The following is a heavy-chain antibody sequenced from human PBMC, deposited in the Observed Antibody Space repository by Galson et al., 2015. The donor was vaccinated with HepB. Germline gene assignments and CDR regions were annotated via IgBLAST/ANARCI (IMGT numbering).Heavy chain of an antibody. CDR1: GGTFTNFA. J-gene: IGHJ5*02. CDR3: ARTPYYGSESFYNAWFDP. Sequence: SVKVSCKASGGTFTNFAMNWVRQAPGQGLEWMGWIDTTTRNPTYAQGFTGRFVFSLDTSVSTAYLHISSLRAEDTAVYYCARTPYYGSESFYNAWFDPWGQGTLVTVSS. D-gene: IGHD3-10*01. V-gene: IGHV7-4-1*02. CDR2: IDTTTRNP.